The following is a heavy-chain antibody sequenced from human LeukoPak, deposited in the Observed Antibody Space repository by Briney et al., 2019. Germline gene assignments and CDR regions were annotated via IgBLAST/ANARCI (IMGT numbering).Heavy chain of an antibody. D-gene: IGHD1-26*01. Sequence: GGSLRLSCAASGFTFSSYGMHWVRQAPGKGLECVAFIRYDGSNKYYADSVKGRFTISRDNSKNTLYLQMNSLRAEDTAVYYCARGGSYLSAFDIWGQGTMVTVSS. CDR1: GFTFSSYG. V-gene: IGHV3-30*02. J-gene: IGHJ3*02. CDR3: ARGGSYLSAFDI. CDR2: IRYDGSNK.